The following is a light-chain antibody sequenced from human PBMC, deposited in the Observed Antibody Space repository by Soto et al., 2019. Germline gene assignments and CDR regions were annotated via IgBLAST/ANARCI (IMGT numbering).Light chain of an antibody. CDR2: EVN. CDR3: TSYSSSSTLDV. Sequence: QSALTQPASVSGSPGQSITISCTGTSSDVGGYNYVSWYQQYPGTAPKLIIYEVNKRPSGVSNRFSGSKSGNTASLTISGLQADDESYYFCTSYSSSSTLDVFGPGTKLTVL. CDR1: SSDVGGYNY. V-gene: IGLV2-14*01. J-gene: IGLJ1*01.